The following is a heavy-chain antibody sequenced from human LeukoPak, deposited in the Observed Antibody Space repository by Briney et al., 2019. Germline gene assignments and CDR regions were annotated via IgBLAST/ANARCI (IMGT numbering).Heavy chain of an antibody. J-gene: IGHJ6*03. CDR1: GGSLSSYY. D-gene: IGHD2-2*02. Sequence: SETLSLTCTVSGGSLSSYYWSWVRQPPGKGLECIGDIYYSGSTNYNPSLKSRVTISVDTSKNQFSLKLSSVTAAGTAVYYCARERCSSTSCYTEDYYYMDVWGKGTTVTVSS. CDR2: IYYSGST. V-gene: IGHV4-59*01. CDR3: ARERCSSTSCYTEDYYYMDV.